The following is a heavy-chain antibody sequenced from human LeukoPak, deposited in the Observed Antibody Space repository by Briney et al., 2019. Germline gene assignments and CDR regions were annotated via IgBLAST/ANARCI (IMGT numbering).Heavy chain of an antibody. V-gene: IGHV3-21*01. Sequence: GGSLRFSCAASGFTFSSYSMNWVRQAPGKGLEWVSSISSSSSYIYYADSVKGRFTISRDNAKNSLYLQMNSLRAEDTAVYYCAREEYSSGWYHYYYMDVWGKGTTVTVSS. CDR1: GFTFSSYS. D-gene: IGHD6-19*01. CDR2: ISSSSSYI. CDR3: AREEYSSGWYHYYYMDV. J-gene: IGHJ6*03.